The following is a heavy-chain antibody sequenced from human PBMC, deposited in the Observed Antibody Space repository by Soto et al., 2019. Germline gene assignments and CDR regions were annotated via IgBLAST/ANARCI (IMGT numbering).Heavy chain of an antibody. J-gene: IGHJ3*02. Sequence: GSLRLSCEASGLTFSAYGMHWVRQAPGKGLEWVATISYDGSKKYFGDSVKGRFTISRDNSKSTLYLEMNSLRTEDTAVYYCAKASHCNKGRCSLGLIGDRAFDIWGQGTMVTVSS. CDR1: GLTFSAYG. CDR2: ISYDGSKK. D-gene: IGHD2-8*01. CDR3: AKASHCNKGRCSLGLIGDRAFDI. V-gene: IGHV3-30*18.